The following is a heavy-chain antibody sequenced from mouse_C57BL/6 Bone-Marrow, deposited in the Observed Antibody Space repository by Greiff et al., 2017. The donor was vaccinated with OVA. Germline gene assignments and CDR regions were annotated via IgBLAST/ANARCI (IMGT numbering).Heavy chain of an antibody. Sequence: VMLEESGPGLVAPSQSLSITCTVSGFSLTSYAISWVRQPPGKGLEWLGVIWTGGGTNYNSALKSRLSISKDNSKSQVFLKMNSLQTDDTARYYCARNYYGSSTGGWFAYWGQGTLVTVSA. D-gene: IGHD1-1*01. J-gene: IGHJ3*01. CDR3: ARNYYGSSTGGWFAY. CDR2: IWTGGGT. CDR1: GFSLTSYA. V-gene: IGHV2-9-1*01.